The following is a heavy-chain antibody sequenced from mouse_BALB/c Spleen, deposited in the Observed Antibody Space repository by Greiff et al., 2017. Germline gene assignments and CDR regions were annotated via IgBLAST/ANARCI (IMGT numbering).Heavy chain of an antibody. CDR2: ISSGGSYT. J-gene: IGHJ4*01. V-gene: IGHV5-6*02. CDR3: ARGDGNAYAMDY. CDR1: GFTFSSYG. Sequence: DVMLVESGGDLVKPGGSLKLSCAASGFTFSSYGMSWVRQTPDKRLEWVATISSGGSYTYYPDSVKGRFTISRDNAKNTLYLQMSSLKSEDTAMYYCARGDGNAYAMDYWGQGTSVTVSS. D-gene: IGHD2-1*01.